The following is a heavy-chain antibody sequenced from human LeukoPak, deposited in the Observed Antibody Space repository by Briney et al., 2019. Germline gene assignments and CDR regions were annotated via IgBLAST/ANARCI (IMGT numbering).Heavy chain of an antibody. Sequence: GASVKVSCKASGYTFTTYAIHWVRQAPGQRLEWMGWINTANGNTKYSQEFQGRVTITRDTSASTAYMELSSLRSEDMAVYYCARGLAANYYFYYRDVWGKGTTVTVSS. CDR3: ARGLAANYYFYYRDV. CDR2: INTANGNT. CDR1: GYTFTTYA. V-gene: IGHV1-3*03. J-gene: IGHJ6*03. D-gene: IGHD2-15*01.